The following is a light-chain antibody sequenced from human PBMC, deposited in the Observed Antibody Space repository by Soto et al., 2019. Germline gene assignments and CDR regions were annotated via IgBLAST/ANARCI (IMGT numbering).Light chain of an antibody. V-gene: IGLV2-14*01. Sequence: QSALTQPASVSGSPGQSITISCTGTSSDVGGYNHVSWYQQHPGKAPKLMIYEVSNRPSGVSNRFSGSKSGNTASLTISGLQAEDEADYYCSSYTSSSTHYVFGTGTKLTVL. CDR2: EVS. CDR3: SSYTSSSTHYV. CDR1: SSDVGGYNH. J-gene: IGLJ1*01.